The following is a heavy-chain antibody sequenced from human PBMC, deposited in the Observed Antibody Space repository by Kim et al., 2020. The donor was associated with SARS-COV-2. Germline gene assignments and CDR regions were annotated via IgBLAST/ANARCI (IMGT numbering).Heavy chain of an antibody. D-gene: IGHD3-22*01. V-gene: IGHV3-53*01. CDR3: ARHYYDSSGYQGYYYYGMDV. CDR2: IYSGGST. CDR1: GFTVSSNY. Sequence: GGSLRLSCAASGFTVSSNYMSWVRQAPGKGLEWVSVIYSGGSTYYADSVKGRFTISRDNSKNTLYLQMNSLRAEDTAVYYCARHYYDSSGYQGYYYYGMDVWGQGTTVTVSS. J-gene: IGHJ6*02.